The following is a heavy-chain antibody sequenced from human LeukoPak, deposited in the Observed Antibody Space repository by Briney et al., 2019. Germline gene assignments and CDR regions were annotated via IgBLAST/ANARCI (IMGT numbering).Heavy chain of an antibody. D-gene: IGHD3-10*01. V-gene: IGHV4-34*01. CDR3: ARSRQASGLFNS. CDR1: GGSFSGYY. Sequence: SETLSLTCAVYGGSFSGYYWSWIRQPPGKGLEWIGEINHSGSTNYNPSLKSRVTISVDTSKNQFSLKLSSVTAADTAVYYCARSRQASGLFNSWGQGTLVVVSS. J-gene: IGHJ5*01. CDR2: INHSGST.